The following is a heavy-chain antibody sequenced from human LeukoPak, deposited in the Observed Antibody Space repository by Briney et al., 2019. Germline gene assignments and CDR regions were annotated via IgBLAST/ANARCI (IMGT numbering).Heavy chain of an antibody. V-gene: IGHV1-69*04. Sequence: VASVKVSCKASGGTFSSYAISWVRQAPGQRLEWMGRIIPILGIANYAQKFQGRATITADKSTSTAYMELSSLRSEDTAVYYCERVGATQNWGQGTLVTVSS. CDR2: IIPILGIA. CDR3: ERVGATQN. J-gene: IGHJ4*02. CDR1: GGTFSSYA. D-gene: IGHD1-26*01.